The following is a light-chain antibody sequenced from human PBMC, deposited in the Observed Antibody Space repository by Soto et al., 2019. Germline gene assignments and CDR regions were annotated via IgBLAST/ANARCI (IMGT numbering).Light chain of an antibody. CDR2: GAF. Sequence: IEMTPSAFSMSASPWERATLSVMASQSINSNLAWYQQKPGQAPSLLIYGAFTRATGIPARFSGTGSGTEFTLTISSLEPEDFAVYYCQQRSNGPRLTFGGGTKVDI. CDR3: QQRSNGPRLT. CDR1: QSINSN. V-gene: IGKV3-11*01. J-gene: IGKJ4*01.